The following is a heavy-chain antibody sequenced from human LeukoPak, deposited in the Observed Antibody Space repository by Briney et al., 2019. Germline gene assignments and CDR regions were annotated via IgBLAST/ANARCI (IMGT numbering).Heavy chain of an antibody. J-gene: IGHJ4*02. CDR3: ARDYYDSSGYTDY. D-gene: IGHD3-22*01. Sequence: GGSLRLSCAASGFNFTNYNMNWVRQAPGKGLEWVSSISSSSSYIYYADSVKGRFTISRDNAKNSLYLQVNSLRAEDTAVYYCARDYYDSSGYTDYWGQGTLVTVSS. CDR1: GFNFTNYN. V-gene: IGHV3-21*01. CDR2: ISSSSSYI.